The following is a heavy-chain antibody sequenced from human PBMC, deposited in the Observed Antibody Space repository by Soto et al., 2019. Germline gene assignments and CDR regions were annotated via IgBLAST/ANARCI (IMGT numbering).Heavy chain of an antibody. J-gene: IGHJ4*02. Sequence: GGSLRLSCAASGFTFSSYAMSWVRQAPGKGLEWVSAISGSGGSTYYADSVKGRFTISRDNSKNTLYLQMNSLRAGDTAIYYCVKDGGYCSSATCYSPRNHYFDSWGQGTLVTGSS. CDR2: ISGSGGST. CDR1: GFTFSSYA. CDR3: VKDGGYCSSATCYSPRNHYFDS. D-gene: IGHD2-2*01. V-gene: IGHV3-23*01.